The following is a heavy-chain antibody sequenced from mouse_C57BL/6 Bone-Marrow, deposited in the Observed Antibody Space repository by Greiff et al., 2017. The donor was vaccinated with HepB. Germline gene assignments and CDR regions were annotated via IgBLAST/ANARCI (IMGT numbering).Heavy chain of an antibody. CDR2: IDPEDGET. J-gene: IGHJ2*01. D-gene: IGHD1-1*01. V-gene: IGHV14-2*01. CDR3: ARSITTVVAKFDY. Sequence: VQLQQSGAELVKPGASVKLSCTASGFNIKDYYMHWVKQRTEQGLEWIGRIDPEDGETKYAPKFKGKATITADTSSNTAYLQLSSLTSEDTAVYYCARSITTVVAKFDYWGQGTTLTVSS. CDR1: GFNIKDYY.